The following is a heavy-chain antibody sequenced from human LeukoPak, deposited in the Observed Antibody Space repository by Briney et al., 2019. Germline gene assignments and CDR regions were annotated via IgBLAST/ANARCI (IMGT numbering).Heavy chain of an antibody. CDR1: GGSIPSGDYW. Sequence: KSSETLSLTCIVSGGSIPSGDYWWGWIRRPPGKALEWIASIYYTGSTYYHPSLKSRVTVSVDTSKNQFSLKLSSVTAADTTVYYCARQRGGGNWAFDIWGQGTMVTVYS. D-gene: IGHD2-15*01. CDR3: ARQRGGGNWAFDI. V-gene: IGHV4-39*01. J-gene: IGHJ3*02. CDR2: IYYTGST.